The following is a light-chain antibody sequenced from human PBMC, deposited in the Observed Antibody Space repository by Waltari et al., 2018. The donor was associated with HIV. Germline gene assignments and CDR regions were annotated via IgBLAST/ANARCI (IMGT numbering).Light chain of an antibody. J-gene: IGKJ2*01. CDR3: QQFYSTPMYT. CDR1: LTVLYSSNNKNY. Sequence: DIVMTQSPDSLAVSLGERATINCKSSLTVLYSSNNKNYLSWYQQKPGQPPKLLIYWASTRESGVPDRFIGSGSGTDFTLTISSLQAEDAAIYYCQQFYSTPMYTFGQGTKLEIK. V-gene: IGKV4-1*01. CDR2: WAS.